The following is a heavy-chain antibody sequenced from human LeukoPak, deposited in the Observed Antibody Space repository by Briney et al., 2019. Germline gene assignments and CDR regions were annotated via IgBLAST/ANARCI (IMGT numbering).Heavy chain of an antibody. D-gene: IGHD3-10*01. CDR2: INHSGST. CDR3: ARRISLRYYCWSFDY. J-gene: IGHJ4*02. CDR1: GGSFSGYY. Sequence: SETLSLTCAVYGGSFSGYYWSWIRQPPGKGLEWIGEINHSGSTNYNPPLKSRVTISVDTSKNQFSLKLSSVTAADTAVYYCARRISLRYYCWSFDYWGQGTLVTVSS. V-gene: IGHV4-34*01.